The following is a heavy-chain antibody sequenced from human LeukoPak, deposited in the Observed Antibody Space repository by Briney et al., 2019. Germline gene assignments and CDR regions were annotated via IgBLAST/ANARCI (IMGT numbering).Heavy chain of an antibody. D-gene: IGHD3-3*02. CDR2: IHNDGST. Sequence: GGSLRLSCAASGFIVSSNYMTWVRQAPGKGLEWVSVIHNDGSTYYAESVKGRFTIFRDNSKNTLYLQMNSLRVEDTAVYYCAALARDYWGQGILVTVSS. CDR3: AALARDY. CDR1: GFIVSSNY. V-gene: IGHV3-53*01. J-gene: IGHJ4*02.